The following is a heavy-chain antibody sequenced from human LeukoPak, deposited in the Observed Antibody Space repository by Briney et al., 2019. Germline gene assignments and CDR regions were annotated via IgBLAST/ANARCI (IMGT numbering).Heavy chain of an antibody. CDR2: IKSKTDGGTT. CDR3: AGGYDPSDFDY. D-gene: IGHD3-22*01. CDR1: GFTFDDYG. J-gene: IGHJ4*02. V-gene: IGHV3-15*01. Sequence: GGSLRLSCAASGFTFDDYGMSWVRQAPGKGLEWVGRIKSKTDGGTTDYAAPVKGRFTISRDDSKNTLYLQMNSLRAEDTAVYYCAGGYDPSDFDYWGQGTLVTVSS.